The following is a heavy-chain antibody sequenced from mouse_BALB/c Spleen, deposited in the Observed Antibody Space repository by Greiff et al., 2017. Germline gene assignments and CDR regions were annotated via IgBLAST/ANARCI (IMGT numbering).Heavy chain of an antibody. CDR1: GYTFTSYW. CDR2: INPSTGYT. D-gene: IGHD4-1*01. V-gene: IGHV1-7*01. Sequence: QVQLQQSGAELAKPGASVKMSCKASGYTFTSYWMHWVKQRPGQGLEWIGYINPSTGYTEYNQKFKDKATLTADKSSSTAYMQLSSLTSEDSAVYYCAIYMRERAGTYWGQGTTLTVSS. J-gene: IGHJ2*01. CDR3: AIYMRERAGTY.